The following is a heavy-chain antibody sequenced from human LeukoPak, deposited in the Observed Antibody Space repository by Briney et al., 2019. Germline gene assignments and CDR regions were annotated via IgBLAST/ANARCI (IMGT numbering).Heavy chain of an antibody. CDR1: GGTFSSYA. D-gene: IGHD3-10*01. CDR2: IIPIFGTA. J-gene: IGHJ3*02. V-gene: IGHV1-69*05. Sequence: ASVRVSCKASGGTFSSYAISWVRQAPGQGLEWMGGIIPIFGTANYAQKFLGRVTITTDESTSTAYMELSSLRSEDTAVYYCARAPIYDYYGSGSDHDAFDIWGQGTMVTVSS. CDR3: ARAPIYDYYGSGSDHDAFDI.